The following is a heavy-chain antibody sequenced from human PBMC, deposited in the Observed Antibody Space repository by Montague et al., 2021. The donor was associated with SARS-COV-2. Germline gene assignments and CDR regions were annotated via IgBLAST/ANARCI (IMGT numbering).Heavy chain of an antibody. D-gene: IGHD1-14*01. Sequence: CAISGDTVSSNIAAWNLIRQSPPRGLEWLGRTYYRSKWYNDYAVSVRSRITISPDTSKNQFSLQLNSVTPEYTAVYYCTQERGPGRTTWHYFDYWGQGTMVTVAA. J-gene: IGHJ4*02. CDR1: GDTVSSNIAA. CDR3: TQERGPGRTTWHYFDY. V-gene: IGHV6-1*01. CDR2: TYYRSKWYN.